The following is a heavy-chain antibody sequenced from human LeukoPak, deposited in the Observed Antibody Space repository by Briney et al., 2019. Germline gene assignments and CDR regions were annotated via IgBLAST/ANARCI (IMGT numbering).Heavy chain of an antibody. CDR3: ASLTTADAFDI. CDR2: ISHRGIS. J-gene: IGHJ3*02. Sequence: SETLSLTCAVYGGSFNGNYWSWIRQPPGKGLEWIGEISHRGISNYNPPLKSRVTISVDTSKNQFSLKLSSVTAADTAVFYCASLTTADAFDIWGQGTMVTVSS. CDR1: GGSFNGNY. D-gene: IGHD3-22*01. V-gene: IGHV4-34*01.